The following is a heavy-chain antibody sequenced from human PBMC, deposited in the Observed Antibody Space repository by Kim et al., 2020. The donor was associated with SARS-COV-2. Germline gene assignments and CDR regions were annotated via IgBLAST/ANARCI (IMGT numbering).Heavy chain of an antibody. J-gene: IGHJ4*02. V-gene: IGHV4-39*01. CDR2: IYYSGST. CDR1: GGSISSSSYY. D-gene: IGHD1-26*01. Sequence: SETLSLTCTVSGGSISSSSYYWGLIRQPPGKGLEWIGSIYYSGSTYYNPSLKSRVTISVDTSKNQFSLKLSSVTAADTAVYYCARQDGGSYFFDYWGQRTLVTVSS. CDR3: ARQDGGSYFFDY.